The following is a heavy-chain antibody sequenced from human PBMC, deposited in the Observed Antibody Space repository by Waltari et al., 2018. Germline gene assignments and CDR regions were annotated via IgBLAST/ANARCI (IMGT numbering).Heavy chain of an antibody. CDR1: GGSFSGYY. CDR2: INHSGST. V-gene: IGHV4-34*01. Sequence: QVQLQQWGAGLLKPSETLSLTCAVYGGSFSGYYWSWIRQPPGKGLEWIGEINHSGSTNYNPSLKSRVTISVDTSKNQFSLKLSSVTAADTAVYYCARVGYYYDSSGSQRNDAFDIWGQGTMVTVSS. CDR3: ARVGYYYDSSGSQRNDAFDI. D-gene: IGHD3-22*01. J-gene: IGHJ3*02.